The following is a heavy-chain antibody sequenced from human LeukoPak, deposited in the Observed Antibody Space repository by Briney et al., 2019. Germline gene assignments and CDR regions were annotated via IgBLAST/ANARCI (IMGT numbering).Heavy chain of an antibody. D-gene: IGHD4-17*01. Sequence: GGSLRLSCAASGFTFSNYAMSWVRQAPGKGLEWVSTISGSDGSTYYADSVKGRFTISRDNARNSLYLQMNSLRAEDTAVYYCARAGGSTVSHSDYWGQGTLVTVSS. CDR3: ARAGGSTVSHSDY. J-gene: IGHJ4*02. V-gene: IGHV3-23*01. CDR1: GFTFSNYA. CDR2: ISGSDGST.